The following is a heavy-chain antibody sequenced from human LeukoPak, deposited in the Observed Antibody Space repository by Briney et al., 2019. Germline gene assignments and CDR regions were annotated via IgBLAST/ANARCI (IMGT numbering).Heavy chain of an antibody. V-gene: IGHV1-2*02. CDR2: INPNSGGT. D-gene: IGHD3-3*01. CDR1: GYTFTGYY. CDR3: ASHLYYDFWSGYSNAFDI. J-gene: IGHJ3*02. Sequence: ASVKVSCKASGYTFTGYYMHWVRQAPGQGLEWMGWINPNSGGTNYAQKFQGRVTMTRDTSISTAYMELSRLRSDDTAVYYCASHLYYDFWSGYSNAFDIWGQGTMVTVS.